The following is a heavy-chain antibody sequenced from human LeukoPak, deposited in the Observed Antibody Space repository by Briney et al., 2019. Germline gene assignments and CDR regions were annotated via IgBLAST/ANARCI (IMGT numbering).Heavy chain of an antibody. Sequence: SETLSLTCTVSGGSIRSYYWNWIRQPPGKGLEWIGYIYYSGNTNYNPSLKSRVTISVDTSKNQFSLKLSSVTAADTAVYYCASVSGYSYGYPFDYWGQGTLVTVSS. V-gene: IGHV4-59*08. CDR2: IYYSGNT. J-gene: IGHJ4*02. D-gene: IGHD5-18*01. CDR3: ASVSGYSYGYPFDY. CDR1: GGSIRSYY.